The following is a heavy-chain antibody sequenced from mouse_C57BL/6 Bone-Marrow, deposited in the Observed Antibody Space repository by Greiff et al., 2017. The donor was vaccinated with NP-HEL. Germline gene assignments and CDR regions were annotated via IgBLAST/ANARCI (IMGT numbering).Heavy chain of an antibody. CDR2: IDPSDSYT. J-gene: IGHJ2*01. V-gene: IGHV1-59*01. CDR1: GYTFTSYW. CDR3: ASLFITTVVATDY. Sequence: QVQLKQPGAELVRPGTSVKLSCKASGYTFTSYWMHWVKQRPGQGLEWIGVIDPSDSYTNYNQKFKGKATLTVDTSSSTAYMQLSSLTSEDSAVYYCASLFITTVVATDYWGQGTTLTVSS. D-gene: IGHD1-1*01.